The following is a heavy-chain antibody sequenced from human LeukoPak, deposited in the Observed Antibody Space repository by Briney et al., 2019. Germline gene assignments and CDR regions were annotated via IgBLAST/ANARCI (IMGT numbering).Heavy chain of an antibody. J-gene: IGHJ5*02. CDR2: ISGSGGST. CDR3: AKPKHIVVVIGWFDP. Sequence: GGSLRLPCAASGFTFSSYAMSWVRQAPGKGLEWVSAISGSGGSTYYADSVKGRSTISRDNSKNTLYLQMNSLRAEDTAVYYCAKPKHIVVVIGWFDPWGQGTLVTVSS. CDR1: GFTFSSYA. V-gene: IGHV3-23*01. D-gene: IGHD2-21*01.